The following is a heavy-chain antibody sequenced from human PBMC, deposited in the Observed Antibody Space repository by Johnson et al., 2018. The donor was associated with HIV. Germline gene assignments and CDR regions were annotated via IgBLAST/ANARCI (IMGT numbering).Heavy chain of an antibody. CDR1: GFTFSSYA. D-gene: IGHD1-26*01. CDR2: INGSSGTT. CDR3: ARESASSGRYSGAFDF. J-gene: IGHJ3*01. V-gene: IGHV3-23*04. Sequence: VQLVESGGGFVQPGGSLRLSCVASGFTFSSYAMSWVRQAPGKVLEWVSAINGSSGTTYYADSVKGRFTISSDNSKNTLYLQMSSLRAEDTAVYYCARESASSGRYSGAFDFWGQGTMVTVSS.